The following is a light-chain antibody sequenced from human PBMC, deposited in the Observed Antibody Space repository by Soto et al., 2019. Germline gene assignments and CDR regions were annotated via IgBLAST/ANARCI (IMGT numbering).Light chain of an antibody. CDR1: QSVGNF. CDR3: QQLNSYPFI. Sequence: EIVLTQSPATLSLSPGERATLSCRASQSVGNFLAWYQHKPGQAPRLLISDASNRATGIPARFSGSGSGTDFTLTISSLEPEDFATYYCQQLNSYPFIFGQGTRLEIK. V-gene: IGKV3-11*01. CDR2: DAS. J-gene: IGKJ5*01.